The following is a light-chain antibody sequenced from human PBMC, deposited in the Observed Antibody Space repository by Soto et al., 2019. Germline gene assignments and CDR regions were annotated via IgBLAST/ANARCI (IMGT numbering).Light chain of an antibody. J-gene: IGKJ1*01. CDR1: QGIGNY. V-gene: IGKV1-17*03. Sequence: DIQMTQSPSAMSASVGDKVTISCRASQGIGNYLAWFQQKPGKVPKRLIYGVSSLQSGVPSRFSGSGSGTEFTLTISSLQPEDIATYICIQSSRYPWTFGQGTKVEIK. CDR2: GVS. CDR3: IQSSRYPWT.